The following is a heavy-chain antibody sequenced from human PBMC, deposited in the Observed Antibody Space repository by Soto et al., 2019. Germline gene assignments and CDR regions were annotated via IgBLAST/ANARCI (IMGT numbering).Heavy chain of an antibody. Sequence: GGSLSLSCAASGVTFSSYWMNWVRQAPGKGLEWVSYITSDTATIHYADSVRGRFTVSRDNAGYSLFLQMNSLRDEDTAVYYCARSVAGHFDYWGQGALVTVSS. CDR2: ITSDTATI. V-gene: IGHV3-48*02. CDR3: ARSVAGHFDY. CDR1: GVTFSSYW. D-gene: IGHD6-19*01. J-gene: IGHJ4*02.